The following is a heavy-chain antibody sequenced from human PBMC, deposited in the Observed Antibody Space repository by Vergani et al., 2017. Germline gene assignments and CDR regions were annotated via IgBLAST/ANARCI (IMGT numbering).Heavy chain of an antibody. Sequence: QVQLVQSGAEVKKPGSSVKVSCKASGGTFSSYAISWVRQAPGQGLEWMGRIIPIFGTANYAQKFQGRVTITADESTSTAYMGLSSLRSEDTAVYYCARDHGYYDILTGSTQDYWGQGTLVTVSS. D-gene: IGHD3-9*01. V-gene: IGHV1-69*13. CDR1: GGTFSSYA. CDR3: ARDHGYYDILTGSTQDY. J-gene: IGHJ4*02. CDR2: IIPIFGTA.